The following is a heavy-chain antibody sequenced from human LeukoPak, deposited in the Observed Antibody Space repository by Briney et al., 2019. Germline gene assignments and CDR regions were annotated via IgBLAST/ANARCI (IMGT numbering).Heavy chain of an antibody. D-gene: IGHD3-3*01. V-gene: IGHV3-73*01. CDR2: IRSTANGYAT. J-gene: IGHJ5*02. Sequence: GGSLRLSCAASGFTFSGSALHWVRQASGKELEWVGRIRSTANGYATAYAASVKGRFTISRDDSKNTLYLQMNSLRAEDTAVYYCAKDLERRWNPYNWFDPWGQGTLVTVSS. CDR1: GFTFSGSA. CDR3: AKDLERRWNPYNWFDP.